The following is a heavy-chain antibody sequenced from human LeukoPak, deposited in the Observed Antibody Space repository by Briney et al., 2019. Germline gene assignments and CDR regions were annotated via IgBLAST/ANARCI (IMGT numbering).Heavy chain of an antibody. J-gene: IGHJ4*02. CDR3: AKQSSSWLFDY. Sequence: PGGSLRLSCAASGFTFSSYRMNWVRQAPGKGLEWVSSISYSSSYIYYADSVKGRFTISRDNSKNTLYLQMNSLRAEDTAVYYCAKQSSSWLFDYWGQGTLVTVSS. CDR1: GFTFSSYR. CDR2: ISYSSSYI. D-gene: IGHD6-13*01. V-gene: IGHV3-21*04.